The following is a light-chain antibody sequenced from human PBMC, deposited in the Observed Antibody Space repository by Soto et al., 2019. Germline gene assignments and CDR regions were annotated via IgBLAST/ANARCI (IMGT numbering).Light chain of an antibody. Sequence: DIPMTHSPSTLSASVGDRVTITGRASQSVSTWLAWYQQRPGKAPKLLIYETSSLVSGVPSRFSGSGYGTDFTLTISSLQPDDFATYYCQQYNSYFTFGQGTKVDIK. CDR3: QQYNSYFT. V-gene: IGKV1-5*03. J-gene: IGKJ2*01. CDR1: QSVSTW. CDR2: ETS.